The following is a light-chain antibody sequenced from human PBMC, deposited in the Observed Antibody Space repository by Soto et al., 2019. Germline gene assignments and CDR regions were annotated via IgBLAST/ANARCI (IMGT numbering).Light chain of an antibody. Sequence: EIVMTQSPATLSVSPGGRATLSCRASQSISDTLAWYQQKPGQAPRLLIHGASTRATGFPARFSGSGSGTDFTLTLRSLQAEDFSVYYCQQYNNWPGTFGQGTKVEIK. J-gene: IGKJ1*01. V-gene: IGKV3-15*01. CDR1: QSISDT. CDR2: GAS. CDR3: QQYNNWPGT.